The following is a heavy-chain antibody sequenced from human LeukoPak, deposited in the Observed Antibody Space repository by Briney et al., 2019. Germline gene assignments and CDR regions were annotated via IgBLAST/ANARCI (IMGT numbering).Heavy chain of an antibody. J-gene: IGHJ4*02. CDR2: IIPIFGTA. CDR3: ARDRGVVVITTDFDY. D-gene: IGHD3-22*01. CDR1: GGTFSSYA. V-gene: IGHV1-69*05. Sequence: SVKVSCKASGGTFSSYAISWVRQAPGQGLEWMGGIIPIFGTANYAQKFQGRVTITTDESTSTAYMELSSLRSEDTAVYYCARDRGVVVITTDFDYWGQGTLVTVSS.